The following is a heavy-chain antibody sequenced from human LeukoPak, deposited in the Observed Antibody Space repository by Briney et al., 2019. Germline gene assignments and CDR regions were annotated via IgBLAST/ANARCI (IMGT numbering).Heavy chain of an antibody. V-gene: IGHV3-30*02. Sequence: QPGGSLRLSCTGPGFMFSNYGIPWVRQAPAKGLEWVAFIQFDGGKEYYADSVKGRFTISRDNSKHTLYLQMNSLRPEDTAEYYCAQVRGTVSYYYYMDVWGKGAMVSVSS. CDR3: AQVRGTVSYYYYMDV. CDR2: IQFDGGKE. CDR1: GFMFSNYG. J-gene: IGHJ6*03. D-gene: IGHD4-17*01.